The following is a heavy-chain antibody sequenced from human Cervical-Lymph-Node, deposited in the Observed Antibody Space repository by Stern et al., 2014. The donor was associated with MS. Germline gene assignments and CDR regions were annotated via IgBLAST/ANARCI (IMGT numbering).Heavy chain of an antibody. CDR3: ARDLDSELLGYRLDY. CDR1: EFAFSSHA. Sequence: VQLVQSGGGVVQPGRSLRIFCVASEFAFSSHAMHWVRQAPGKGLEWVAVIAYHGRYKYYADSVKGLFTISRDNSENTVFLQMNSLRPEDTAVYYCARDLDSELLGYRLDYWGQGTLVTVSS. J-gene: IGHJ4*02. D-gene: IGHD3-10*01. V-gene: IGHV3-30*04. CDR2: IAYHGRYK.